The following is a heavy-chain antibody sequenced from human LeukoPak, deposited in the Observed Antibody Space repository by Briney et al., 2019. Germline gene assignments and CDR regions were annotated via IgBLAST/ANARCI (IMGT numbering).Heavy chain of an antibody. CDR1: GFIFSSYS. J-gene: IGHJ4*02. Sequence: GGSLRLSCAASGFIFSSYSMSWVRQAPGKGLEWVSAISGSGGSTYYADSVKGRFTISRDNSKNTLYLQMNSLRAEDTAVYYCAKADYDFWSGYEYWGQGTLVTVSS. CDR2: ISGSGGST. V-gene: IGHV3-23*01. D-gene: IGHD3-3*01. CDR3: AKADYDFWSGYEY.